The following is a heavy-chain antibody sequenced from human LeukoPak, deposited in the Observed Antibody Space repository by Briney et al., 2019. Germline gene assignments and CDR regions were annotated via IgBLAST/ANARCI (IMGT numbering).Heavy chain of an antibody. CDR2: ISSSSSTI. J-gene: IGHJ6*03. D-gene: IGHD2-2*01. CDR1: GFTFSSYS. Sequence: GGSLRLSCAASGFTFSSYSMNWVRQAPGKGLEWVSYISSSSSTIYYADSVKGRFTISRDNAKNSLYLQMNSLRAEDTAVYYCARVGYCSSTSCYGYYYMDVWGKGTTVTVSS. CDR3: ARVGYCSSTSCYGYYYMDV. V-gene: IGHV3-48*01.